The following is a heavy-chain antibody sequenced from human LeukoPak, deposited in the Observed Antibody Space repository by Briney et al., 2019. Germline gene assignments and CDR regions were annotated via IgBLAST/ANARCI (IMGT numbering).Heavy chain of an antibody. CDR1: GFTFSSYA. J-gene: IGHJ4*02. CDR2: ISYDGSNK. CDR3: ARGVIAVAELGY. Sequence: PGGSLRLSCAASGFTFSSYAMRWVRQAPGKGLEWVAVISYDGSNKYYADSVKGRFTISRDNSKNTLYLQMNSLRAEDTAVYYCARGVIAVAELGYWGQGTLVTVSS. D-gene: IGHD6-19*01. V-gene: IGHV3-30-3*01.